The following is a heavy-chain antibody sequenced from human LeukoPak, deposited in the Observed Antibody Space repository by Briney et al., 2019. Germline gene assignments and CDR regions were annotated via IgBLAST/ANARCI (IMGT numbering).Heavy chain of an antibody. CDR2: IYYSGST. Sequence: SETLSLTCTVSGGSISSSSYYWGWIRQPPEKGLEWIGSIYYSGSTYYNPSLKSRVTISVDTSKNQFSLKLSSVTAADTAVYYCASEYYDILTGARGAFDIWGQGTMVTVSS. D-gene: IGHD3-9*01. V-gene: IGHV4-39*07. J-gene: IGHJ3*02. CDR1: GGSISSSSYY. CDR3: ASEYYDILTGARGAFDI.